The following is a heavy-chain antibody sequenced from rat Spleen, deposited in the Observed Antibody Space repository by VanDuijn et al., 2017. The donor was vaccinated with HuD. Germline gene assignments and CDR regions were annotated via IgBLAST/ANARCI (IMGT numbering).Heavy chain of an antibody. J-gene: IGHJ3*01. CDR1: GLSFSNYY. CDR2: ISTGGGST. CDR3: TTSMFTTDYYYEGWFAY. D-gene: IGHD1-6*01. V-gene: IGHV5-27*01. Sequence: EVQLVESGGGLVQPGRSMKLSCAASGLSFSNYYMAWVRQAPTEGLEWVAAISTGGGSTYYRDSVKGRFTISRDNAKSTLYLQMDSLRSEDTATYYCTTSMFTTDYYYEGWFAYWGQGTLVTVSS.